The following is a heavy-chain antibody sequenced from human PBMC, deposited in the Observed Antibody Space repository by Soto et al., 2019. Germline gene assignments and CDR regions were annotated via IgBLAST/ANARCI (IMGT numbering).Heavy chain of an antibody. CDR3: VGSRRWIFDS. D-gene: IGHD1-1*01. CDR1: GLTSTTSW. V-gene: IGHV3-7*03. Sequence: GGSLRLSCAASGLTSTTSWMNWVRQAPGKGLELVSNMKPQGGEKNYVYSLQGRFSISRDDAKNSLYLEMNTLRVEDTALYYCVGSRRWIFDSWGPGTLVTVSS. J-gene: IGHJ4*02. CDR2: MKPQGGEK.